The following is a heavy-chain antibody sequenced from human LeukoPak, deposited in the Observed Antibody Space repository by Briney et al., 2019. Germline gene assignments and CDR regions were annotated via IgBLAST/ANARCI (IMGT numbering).Heavy chain of an antibody. V-gene: IGHV4-59*12. CDR1: GGSISSYY. Sequence: SETLSLTCTVSGGSISSYYWSWIRQPPGKGLEWIGYIYYSGSTNYNPSLKSRVTISVDTSKNQFSLKLSSVTAADTAVYYCARGGGWFGNLKVDYWGQGTLVTVSS. D-gene: IGHD3-10*01. CDR3: ARGGGWFGNLKVDY. CDR2: IYYSGST. J-gene: IGHJ4*02.